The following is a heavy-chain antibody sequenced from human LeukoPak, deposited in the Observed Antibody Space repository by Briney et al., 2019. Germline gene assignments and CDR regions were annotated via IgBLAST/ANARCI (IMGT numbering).Heavy chain of an antibody. J-gene: IGHJ6*02. CDR2: INPNSGGT. CDR3: ASATVAYYGSGKYHYPGMDV. CDR1: GSGFTGYY. D-gene: IGHD3-10*01. V-gene: IGHV1-2*02. Sequence: ASVEVSCTASGSGFTGYYMHWVRLAPGQGLEWVGLINPNSGGTNYAQKFQGSVTMTRDTSISTAYMELSRLRSDDTAVYYCASATVAYYGSGKYHYPGMDVWGQGTTVTVSS.